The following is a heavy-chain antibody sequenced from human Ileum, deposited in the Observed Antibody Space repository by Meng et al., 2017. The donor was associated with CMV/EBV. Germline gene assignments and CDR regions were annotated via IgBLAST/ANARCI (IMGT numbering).Heavy chain of an antibody. J-gene: IGHJ6*02. CDR1: GFMFRKYV. CDR2: IHTGGNST. CDR3: HVGGYDMMYYYGTDV. V-gene: IGHV3-23*03. Sequence: GESLKISCAASGFMFRKYVMSWARQAPGKGLEWVSVIHTGGNSTYYAESVKGRFTMSRDISKNTLYLQMNSLRAEDTAVYYCHVGGYDMMYYYGTDVWGQGTTVTVSS. D-gene: IGHD5-12*01.